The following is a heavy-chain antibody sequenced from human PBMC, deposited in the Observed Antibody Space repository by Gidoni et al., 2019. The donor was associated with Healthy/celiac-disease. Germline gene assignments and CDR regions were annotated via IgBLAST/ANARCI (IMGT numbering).Heavy chain of an antibody. CDR1: GFTLADYA. CDR2: ISWDGGST. J-gene: IGHJ4*02. V-gene: IGHV3-43D*04. D-gene: IGHD3-10*01. Sequence: EVQLVESGGVVVQPGGSLRLSCAASGFTLADYAMHWVRQAPGKGLEWVSLISWDGGSTYYADSVKGRFTISRDNSKNSLYLQMNSLRAEDTALYYCAKDMGYGSGSYDFDYWGQGTLVTVSS. CDR3: AKDMGYGSGSYDFDY.